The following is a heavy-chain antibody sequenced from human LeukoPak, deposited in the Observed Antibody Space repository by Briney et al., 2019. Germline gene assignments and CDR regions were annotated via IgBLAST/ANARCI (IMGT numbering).Heavy chain of an antibody. CDR3: ARTTMGRDGYNPREDLDY. Sequence: ASVKVSCKXSGGTFSSYAISWVRQAPGQGLERMGRIIPIFGTANYAQKFQGRVTITTDESTSTAYMELSSLRSEDTAVYYCARTTMGRDGYNPREDLDYWGQGTLVTVSS. CDR2: IIPIFGTA. CDR1: GGTFSSYA. V-gene: IGHV1-69*05. J-gene: IGHJ4*02. D-gene: IGHD5-24*01.